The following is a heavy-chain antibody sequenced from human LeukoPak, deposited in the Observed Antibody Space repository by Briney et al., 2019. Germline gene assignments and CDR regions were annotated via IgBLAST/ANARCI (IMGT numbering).Heavy chain of an antibody. Sequence: GASVKVSCKASGYTFTGYYMHWVRQAPGQGLEWMGWINPNSGGTNYAQKFQGWVTMTRDTSISTAYMELSRLRSDDTAVYYCARGYAAHYDILTGSDAFDIWGQGTMVTVSS. CDR2: INPNSGGT. V-gene: IGHV1-2*04. D-gene: IGHD3-9*01. CDR1: GYTFTGYY. J-gene: IGHJ3*02. CDR3: ARGYAAHYDILTGSDAFDI.